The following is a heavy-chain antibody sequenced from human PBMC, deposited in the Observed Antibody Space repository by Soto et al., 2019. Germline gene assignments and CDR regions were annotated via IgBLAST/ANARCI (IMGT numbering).Heavy chain of an antibody. V-gene: IGHV1-18*04. Sequence: ASVKVSCKASGYTFTSYGISWVRQAPGQGLEWMGWISAYNGNTNYAQKLQGRVTMTTDTSTSTAYMELRSLRSDDTAVYYYARDKETAIFGVVISYGMDVWGQGTTVTVSS. CDR3: ARDKETAIFGVVISYGMDV. CDR2: ISAYNGNT. J-gene: IGHJ6*02. D-gene: IGHD3-3*01. CDR1: GYTFTSYG.